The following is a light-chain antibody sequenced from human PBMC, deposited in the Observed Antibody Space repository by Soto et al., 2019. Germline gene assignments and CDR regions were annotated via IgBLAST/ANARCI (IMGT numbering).Light chain of an antibody. CDR1: SSNIGSNT. CDR2: NNN. Sequence: QSVLTQPPSASGTPGQWVTISCSGSSSNIGSNTVHWYQQLPGTAPRLLIYNNNQRPSGVPDRLSASKSATSASLALTEVQSEDEADYYCASWDDSLNAWVFGGGTKLTVL. J-gene: IGLJ3*02. CDR3: ASWDDSLNAWV. V-gene: IGLV1-44*01.